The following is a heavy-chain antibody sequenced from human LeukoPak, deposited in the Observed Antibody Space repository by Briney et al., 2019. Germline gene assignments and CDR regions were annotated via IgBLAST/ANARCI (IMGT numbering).Heavy chain of an antibody. J-gene: IGHJ6*02. D-gene: IGHD2-2*01. CDR1: GLTFSSYA. Sequence: GGSLRLSCADSGLTFSSYAMSWVRQAAGKGLEWVSGISGSGDSAYYADSVKGRFTISRDNSKNTLYLQMSSLTAEDTAVYYCAKAMGSYPDYHGMDVWGQGTTVTVSS. CDR3: AKAMGSYPDYHGMDV. CDR2: ISGSGDSA. V-gene: IGHV3-23*01.